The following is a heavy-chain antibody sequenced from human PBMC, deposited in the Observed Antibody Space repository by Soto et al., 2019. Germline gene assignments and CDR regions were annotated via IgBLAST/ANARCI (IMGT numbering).Heavy chain of an antibody. J-gene: IGHJ5*02. CDR1: GGSISSSSYY. D-gene: IGHD4-4*01. Sequence: PSETLSLTCTVSGGSISSSSYYWGWIRQPPGKGLEWIGSIYYSGSTYYNPSLKSRVTISVDTSKNQFSLKLSSVTAADTAVYYCARQYPTVTTFDNWFDPWGQGTLVTVSS. V-gene: IGHV4-39*01. CDR3: ARQYPTVTTFDNWFDP. CDR2: IYYSGST.